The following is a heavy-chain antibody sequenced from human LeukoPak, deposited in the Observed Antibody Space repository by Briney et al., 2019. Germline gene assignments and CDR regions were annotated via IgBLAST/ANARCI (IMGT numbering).Heavy chain of an antibody. CDR2: IRYDGSNK. V-gene: IGHV3-30*02. CDR1: GFTFSSYG. Sequence: GGSLRLSCAASGFTFSSYGMHWVRQAPGKGLEWVAFIRYDGSNKYYADSVKGRFTISRDNSKNTLYLQMNSLRAEDTAVYYCAKSGSSWLYYYYYYYMDVWGKGTTVTVSS. CDR3: AKSGSSWLYYYYYYYMDV. J-gene: IGHJ6*03. D-gene: IGHD6-13*01.